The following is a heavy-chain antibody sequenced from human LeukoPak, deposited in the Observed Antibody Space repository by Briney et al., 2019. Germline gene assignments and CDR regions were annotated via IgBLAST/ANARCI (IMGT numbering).Heavy chain of an antibody. V-gene: IGHV1-18*01. Sequence: GASVKVSCKASGYTFTSYGISWVRQAPGQGLEWMGWISAYNGNTNYAQKLQGRVTMTTDTSTSTAYMELSSLRSEDTAVYYCARLKLASRSGYDDYWGQGTLVTVSS. CDR2: ISAYNGNT. D-gene: IGHD3-22*01. CDR3: ARLKLASRSGYDDY. CDR1: GYTFTSYG. J-gene: IGHJ4*02.